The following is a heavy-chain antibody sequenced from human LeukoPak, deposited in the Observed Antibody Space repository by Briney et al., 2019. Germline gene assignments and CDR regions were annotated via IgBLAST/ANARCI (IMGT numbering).Heavy chain of an antibody. CDR1: GFTFSTNA. Sequence: GGSLRLSCGASGFTFSTNAMHWVRQAPGKGLEWVAVISHDGSDKYYADSVKGRFTISRDNSKNTLYLQMNSLRAEDTAVYYCAKDRSSSWSIDYWGQGTLVSVSS. V-gene: IGHV3-30*18. J-gene: IGHJ4*02. CDR3: AKDRSSSWSIDY. D-gene: IGHD6-13*01. CDR2: ISHDGSDK.